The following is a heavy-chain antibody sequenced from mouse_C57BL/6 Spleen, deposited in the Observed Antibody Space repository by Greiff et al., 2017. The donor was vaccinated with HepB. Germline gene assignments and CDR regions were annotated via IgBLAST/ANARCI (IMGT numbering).Heavy chain of an antibody. D-gene: IGHD2-3*01. CDR1: GFTFRNYW. CDR3: TGGYYAYFGG. J-gene: IGHJ1*03. V-gene: IGHV6-3*01. CDR2: IRLKSDNYAT. Sequence: DVKLVESGGGLVQPGGSMKLSCVASGFTFRNYWMNWVRQSPEKGLEWVAQIRLKSDNYATHYAESGKGRFTISRDDSKSSVYLQMNNLRAEDTGIYYCTGGYYAYFGGWGTGTTVTVSS.